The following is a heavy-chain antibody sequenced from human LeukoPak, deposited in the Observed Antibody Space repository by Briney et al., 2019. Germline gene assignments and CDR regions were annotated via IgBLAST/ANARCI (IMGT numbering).Heavy chain of an antibody. D-gene: IGHD6-13*01. CDR2: TSAHSGNT. V-gene: IGHV1-18*01. CDR1: GYAFTTYG. J-gene: IGHJ4*02. Sequence: ASVKVSCKASGYAFTTYGISWVRQGPGQGLEWMGWTSAHSGNTNYAQKLQGRVTMTTDTSTSTAYMELRSLRSDDTAVYYCARDPYSSSEYYSDYWGQGTLVTVSS. CDR3: ARDPYSSSEYYSDY.